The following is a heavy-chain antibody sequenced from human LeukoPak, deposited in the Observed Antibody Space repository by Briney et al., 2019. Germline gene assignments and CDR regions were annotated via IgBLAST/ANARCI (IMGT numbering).Heavy chain of an antibody. J-gene: IGHJ5*02. CDR2: IYYSGST. V-gene: IGHV4-59*01. D-gene: IGHD6-19*01. CDR1: SGSISGYY. Sequence: SETLSLTCTVSSGSISGYYWSWIRQPPGKGLEWIGYIYYSGSTNYNPSLKSRVTISVDTSKNQFSLKLSSVTAADTAVYYCAREDRPYSSGWYVRGGWFDPWGQGTLVTVSS. CDR3: AREDRPYSSGWYVRGGWFDP.